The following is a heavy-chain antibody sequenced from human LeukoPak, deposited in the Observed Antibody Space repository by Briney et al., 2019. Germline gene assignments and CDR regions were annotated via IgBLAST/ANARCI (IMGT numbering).Heavy chain of an antibody. CDR2: ISYDGSNK. CDR3: AKGGYNIPLDY. J-gene: IGHJ4*02. D-gene: IGHD5-24*01. CDR1: GFTFSSYG. V-gene: IGHV3-30*18. Sequence: PGGSLRLSCAASGFTFSSYGMHWVRQAPGKGLEWVAVISYDGSNKYYADSVKGRFTISRDNSKNTLYLQMNSLRAEDTAVYYCAKGGYNIPLDYWGQGTLVTVSS.